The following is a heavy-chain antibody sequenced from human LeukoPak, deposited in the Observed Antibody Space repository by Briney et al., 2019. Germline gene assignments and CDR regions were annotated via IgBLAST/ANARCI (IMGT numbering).Heavy chain of an antibody. CDR3: ARHVSDRSYYYYYYYMDV. D-gene: IGHD1-14*01. CDR2: IYPGDSDT. CDR1: GYSFTSYW. V-gene: IGHV5-51*01. J-gene: IGHJ6*03. Sequence: GESLRISCKGSGYSFTSYWIGWVRQMPGKGLEWMGIIYPGDSDTRYSPSFQGQVTISADKSISTAYLQWSSLKASDTAMYYCARHVSDRSYYYYYYYMDVWGKGTTVTVSS.